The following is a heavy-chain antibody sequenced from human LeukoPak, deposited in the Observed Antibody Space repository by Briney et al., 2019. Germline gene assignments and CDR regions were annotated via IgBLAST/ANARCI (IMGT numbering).Heavy chain of an antibody. J-gene: IGHJ6*03. CDR2: IYYSGST. V-gene: IGHV4-39*01. CDR1: GGSISSSSYY. CDR3: ARASGSYGPYYYYYMDV. Sequence: SETLSLTCTVSGGSISSSSYYWGWIRQPPGKGLEWIGSIYYSGSTYYNPSLESRVTISVDTSKNQFSLKLSSVTAADTAVYYCARASGSYGPYYYYYMDVWGKGTTVTVSS. D-gene: IGHD1-26*01.